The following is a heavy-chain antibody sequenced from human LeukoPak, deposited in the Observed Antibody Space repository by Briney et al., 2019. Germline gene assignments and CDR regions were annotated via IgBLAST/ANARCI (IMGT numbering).Heavy chain of an antibody. CDR3: TKDAAIYNSSGFYYLW. J-gene: IGHJ4*02. D-gene: IGHD3-22*01. CDR2: IIPILGIA. Sequence: SVKVSCKASGGTFSSYTISWVRQAPGQGLEWMGRIIPILGIANYAQKFQGRVTITADKSTSTAYMELSSLRSEDTAVYYCTKDAAIYNSSGFYYLWWGQGTLVTVSS. CDR1: GGTFSSYT. V-gene: IGHV1-69*04.